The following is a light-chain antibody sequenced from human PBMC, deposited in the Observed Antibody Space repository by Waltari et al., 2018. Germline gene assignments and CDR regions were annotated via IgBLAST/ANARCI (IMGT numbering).Light chain of an antibody. Sequence: DIQMTQSPSTLPASVGDRVPISCRASQSVGTWLAWYQQKPGKAPKLLIYMASSLESGVPSRFSGSGSGREFTLTISSLQPDDFATYSCQQYSSFSTFGQGTKVDI. CDR3: QQYSSFST. CDR1: QSVGTW. V-gene: IGKV1-5*03. J-gene: IGKJ2*01. CDR2: MAS.